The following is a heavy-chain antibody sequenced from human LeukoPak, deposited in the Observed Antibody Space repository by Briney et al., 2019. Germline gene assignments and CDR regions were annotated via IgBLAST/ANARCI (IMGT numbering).Heavy chain of an antibody. CDR1: GFTFSSYG. J-gene: IGHJ3*02. CDR3: ASLTSSSFAFDI. D-gene: IGHD6-6*01. CDR2: IRYDGSNK. V-gene: IGHV3-30*02. Sequence: PGGSLRLSCAASGFTFSSYGMHWVRQAPGKGLEWVAFIRYDGSNKYYADSVKGRFTISRDNSKNTLYLQMNSLRAEDTAVYYCASLTSSSFAFDIWGQGTMVTVSS.